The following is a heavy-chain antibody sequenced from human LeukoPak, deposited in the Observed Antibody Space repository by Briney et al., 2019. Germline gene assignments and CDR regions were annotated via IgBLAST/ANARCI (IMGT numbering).Heavy chain of an antibody. D-gene: IGHD3-22*01. V-gene: IGHV4-61*01. CDR1: GGSVSSGSYY. CDR2: IYHSGST. Sequence: SETLSLTCTVSGGSVSSGSYYWSWIRQPPGKGLEWIGYIYHSGSTNYNPSLKSRVTISVDTSKNQFSLKLSSVTAADTAVYYCARVSYYYDSSGSRGAFDIWGQGTMVTVSS. J-gene: IGHJ3*02. CDR3: ARVSYYYDSSGSRGAFDI.